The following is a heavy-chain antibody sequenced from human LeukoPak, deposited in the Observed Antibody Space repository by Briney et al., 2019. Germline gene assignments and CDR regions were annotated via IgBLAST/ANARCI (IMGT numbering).Heavy chain of an antibody. CDR1: GFTFSSYW. V-gene: IGHV3-15*01. CDR2: IKSKTDGGTT. D-gene: IGHD2-8*02. J-gene: IGHJ6*03. Sequence: GGSLRVSCAASGFTFSSYWISWVRQAPGKGLEWVGRIKSKTDGGTTDYAAPVKGRFTISRDDSKNTLYLQMNSLKTEDTAVYYCTTEGVNSASAAYWGVYYYYMDVWGKGTTVTVSS. CDR3: TTEGVNSASAAYWGVYYYYMDV.